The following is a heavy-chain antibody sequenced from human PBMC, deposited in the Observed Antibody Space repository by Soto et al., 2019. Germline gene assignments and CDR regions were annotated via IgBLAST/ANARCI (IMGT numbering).Heavy chain of an antibody. CDR3: ARDYDSSGYPRYYFDD. J-gene: IGHJ4*02. CDR2: IWYDGSNK. Sequence: QVQLVESGGGVVQPGRSLRLSCAASGFTFSSYGMHWVRQAPGKGLEWVAVIWYDGSNKYYADSVKGRFTISRDNSKNTLYLQMNRLISEDTAVYYCARDYDSSGYPRYYFDDWGQGALVTVSS. CDR1: GFTFSSYG. D-gene: IGHD3-22*01. V-gene: IGHV3-33*01.